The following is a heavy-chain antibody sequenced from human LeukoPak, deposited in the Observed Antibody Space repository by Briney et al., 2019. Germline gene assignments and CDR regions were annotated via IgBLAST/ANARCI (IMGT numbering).Heavy chain of an antibody. D-gene: IGHD1-26*01. J-gene: IGHJ4*02. CDR3: ARERGNSGSLDY. CDR1: GFTFSSYA. V-gene: IGHV3-23*01. CDR2: ISGSGGST. Sequence: PGGSLRLSCAASGFTFSSYAMSWVRQAPGKGLEWVSAISGSGGSTYYADSVKDRFTISRDRSTNTLSLQMNSLRPEDTALYYCARERGNSGSLDYWGQGTLVTVSS.